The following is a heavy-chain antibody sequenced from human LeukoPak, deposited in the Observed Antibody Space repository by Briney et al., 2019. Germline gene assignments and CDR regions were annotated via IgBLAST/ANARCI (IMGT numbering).Heavy chain of an antibody. CDR1: GFTVSNIY. D-gene: IGHD6-13*01. CDR2: IHSGGIT. V-gene: IGHV3-53*01. J-gene: IGHJ6*02. Sequence: PGGSLRLSCAASGFTVSNIYMSWVRQAPGTGPEWVSIIHSGGITHYADSVKGRFTISRDNSKNTLYLQMNSLRAEDTAVYYCVRDRGIASTGGYGMDVWGQGTTVTVSS. CDR3: VRDRGIASTGGYGMDV.